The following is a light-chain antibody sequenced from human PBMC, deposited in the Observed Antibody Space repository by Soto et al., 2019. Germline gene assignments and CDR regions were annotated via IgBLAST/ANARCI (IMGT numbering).Light chain of an antibody. CDR3: SSFSSITREV. V-gene: IGLV2-8*01. J-gene: IGLJ2*01. Sequence: QSVLTQPPSASGSPGQSVTISCTGTSSDVGKYDYVSWFQHHPGKAPKLIIYEVSKRPSGVPDRFSGSKSGSTASLTVSGLQTEDEADYYCSSFSSITREVFGGGTKLTVL. CDR2: EVS. CDR1: SSDVGKYDY.